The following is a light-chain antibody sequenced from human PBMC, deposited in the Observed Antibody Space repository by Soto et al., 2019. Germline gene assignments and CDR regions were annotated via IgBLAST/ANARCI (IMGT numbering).Light chain of an antibody. CDR1: SSNIGNNY. Sequence: QSVLKQPPSVSAAPGQKVTISCSGSSSNIGNNYVSWYQQLPGTAPKLLIYENNKRPSGIPDRFSGSKSGTSATLGITGLQTGDEADYYCGTWDSSLSAWVFGGGTKVNVL. CDR3: GTWDSSLSAWV. J-gene: IGLJ3*02. V-gene: IGLV1-51*02. CDR2: ENN.